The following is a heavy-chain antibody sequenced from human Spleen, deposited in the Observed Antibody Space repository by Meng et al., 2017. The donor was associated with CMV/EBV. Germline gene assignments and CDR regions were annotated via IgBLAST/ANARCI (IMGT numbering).Heavy chain of an antibody. D-gene: IGHD3-3*01. CDR3: AVVTITIFGVASPFDY. CDR1: GYTFTGYY. CDR2: INPYSGGT. V-gene: IGHV1-2*02. Sequence: ASVKVSCMASGYTFTGYYIHWVRQAPGQGLEWMGWINPYSGGTDYAQNFQGRVTMTRDTSISTAYMELSKLRSDDTAVCYCAVVTITIFGVASPFDYWGQGTLVTVSS. J-gene: IGHJ4*02.